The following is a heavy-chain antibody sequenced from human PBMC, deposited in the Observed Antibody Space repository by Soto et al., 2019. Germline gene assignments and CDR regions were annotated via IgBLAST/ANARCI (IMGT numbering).Heavy chain of an antibody. CDR1: GYTFTSYY. CDR3: ARDQGSSWSRRYYYYGMDV. CDR2: INPSGGST. V-gene: IGHV1-46*01. D-gene: IGHD6-13*01. Sequence: ASVKVSCKASGYTFTSYYMHWVRQAPGQGLEWMGIINPSGGSTSYAQKFQGRVTMTRDTSTSTVYMELSSLRSEDTAVYYCARDQGSSWSRRYYYYGMDVWGQGTTVTVS. J-gene: IGHJ6*02.